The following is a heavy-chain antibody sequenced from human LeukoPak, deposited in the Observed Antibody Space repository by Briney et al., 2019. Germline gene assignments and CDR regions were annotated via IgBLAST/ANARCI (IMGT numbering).Heavy chain of an antibody. J-gene: IGHJ6*04. CDR1: GYTFTSYY. Sequence: ASVKVSCKASGYTFTSYYMHLVRQAPGQGLEWMGIINPSGGSTSYAQKFQGRVTMTRDMSTSTVYMELSRLRSEATAVYYCARDARGYSYVALIRAMDVWGKGTTVTVSS. CDR3: ARDARGYSYVALIRAMDV. CDR2: INPSGGST. D-gene: IGHD5-18*01. V-gene: IGHV1-46*01.